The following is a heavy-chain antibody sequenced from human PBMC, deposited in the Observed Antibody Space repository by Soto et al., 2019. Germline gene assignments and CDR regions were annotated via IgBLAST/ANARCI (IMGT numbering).Heavy chain of an antibody. V-gene: IGHV1-69*12. CDR3: ARVEAVAGIYNYHGLDV. D-gene: IGHD6-19*01. CDR2: IIPIFGTT. Sequence: QVQLVQSGAEVKKPGSSVKVSCKVSGGTFSNYAISWVRQAPGQGLEWMGGIIPIFGTTYYAQKFQGRVTIIADDSTTTAYLELSSLRSEDTAMYYCARVEAVAGIYNYHGLDVWGQGTPVSVSS. CDR1: GGTFSNYA. J-gene: IGHJ6*02.